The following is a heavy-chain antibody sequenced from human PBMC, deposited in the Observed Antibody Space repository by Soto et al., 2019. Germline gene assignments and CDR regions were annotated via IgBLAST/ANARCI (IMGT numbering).Heavy chain of an antibody. D-gene: IGHD3-9*01. V-gene: IGHV1-8*01. CDR2: MNPNSGNT. CDR1: GYTFTSYD. CDR3: ARVLRYFDWLLLSTNYYYYMDV. J-gene: IGHJ6*03. Sequence: QVQLVQSGAEVKKPGASVKVSYKASGYTFTSYDINWVRQATGQGLEWMGWMNPNSGNTGYAQKFQGRVTMTRNTTISTAYMELSSLRSEDTAVYYCARVLRYFDWLLLSTNYYYYMDVWGKGTSVTVSS.